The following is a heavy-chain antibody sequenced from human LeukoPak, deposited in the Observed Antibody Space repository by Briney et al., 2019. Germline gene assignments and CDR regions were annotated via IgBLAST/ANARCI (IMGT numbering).Heavy chain of an antibody. D-gene: IGHD3-10*01. V-gene: IGHV3-48*03. CDR3: ANLRSNVLLWFGESLYGMDV. CDR1: GFTFSSYE. CDR2: ISSSGSTI. J-gene: IGHJ6*02. Sequence: GGSLRLSCAASGFTFSSYEMNWVRQAPGKGLEWVSYISSSGSTIYYADSVKGRFTISRDNAKNSVYLQMNSLRAEDTAVYYCANLRSNVLLWFGESLYGMDVWGQGTTVTVSS.